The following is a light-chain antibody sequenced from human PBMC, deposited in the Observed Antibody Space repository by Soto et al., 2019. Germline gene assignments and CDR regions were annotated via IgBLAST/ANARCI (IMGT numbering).Light chain of an antibody. CDR3: QQSYSTPPL. J-gene: IGKJ3*01. V-gene: IGKV1-39*01. CDR2: DAS. CDR1: QSISSY. Sequence: DIQMTQSPSSLSASVRDRVTITCRASQSISSYINWHQQKPGKAPKLLIYDASSLQSGVPSRYSGSGSGTDFTLTISRLQPEDFATYFCQQSYSTPPLFGPGTKVHI.